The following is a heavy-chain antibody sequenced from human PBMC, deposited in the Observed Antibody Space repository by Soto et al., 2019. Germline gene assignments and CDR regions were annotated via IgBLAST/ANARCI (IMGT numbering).Heavy chain of an antibody. CDR2: ISAGGNLI. J-gene: IGHJ4*02. V-gene: IGHV3-23*01. CDR1: GFIFSNHA. Sequence: GGSLRLSCAASGFIFSNHAMSWVRQVPGKGLEWVSGISAGGNLIYYADSVRGRFTMSRDNFKNMLNLQMNSVRAEDTAVYFCAKRRGVGGAAKTFDFWGQGARVTVSS. CDR3: AKRRGVGGAAKTFDF. D-gene: IGHD2-15*01.